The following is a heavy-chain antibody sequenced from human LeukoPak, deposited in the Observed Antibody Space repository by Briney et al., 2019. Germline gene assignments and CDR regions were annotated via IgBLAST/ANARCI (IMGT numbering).Heavy chain of an antibody. CDR2: ISSSSSYT. CDR1: GLTFSDYY. CDR3: ARASLDGYSDYEVWLYGMDV. Sequence: GGSLRLSCAASGLTFSDYYMSWIRQAPGKGLEWVSYISSSSSYTNYADSVKGRFTISRDNAKNSLYLQMNSLRAEDTAVYYCARASLDGYSDYEVWLYGMDVWGQGTTVTVSS. D-gene: IGHD5-12*01. V-gene: IGHV3-11*06. J-gene: IGHJ6*02.